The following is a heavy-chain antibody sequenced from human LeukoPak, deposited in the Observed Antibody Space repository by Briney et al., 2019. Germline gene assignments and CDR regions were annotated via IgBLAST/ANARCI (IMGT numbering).Heavy chain of an antibody. CDR3: ARGTQQLVLDDAFDI. D-gene: IGHD6-13*01. Sequence: GASVKVSCKASGYALTNYYMSWVRQAPGQGPEWMGAIDPSSGNTQFAPKFEGRVTVTTDTSTSTVYMEMSSLRSEDTAVYYCARGTQQLVLDDAFDIWGQGTMVTVSS. J-gene: IGHJ3*02. CDR1: GYALTNYY. CDR2: IDPSSGNT. V-gene: IGHV1-46*01.